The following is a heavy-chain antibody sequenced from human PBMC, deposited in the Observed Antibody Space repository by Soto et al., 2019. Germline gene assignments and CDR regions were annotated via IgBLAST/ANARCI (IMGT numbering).Heavy chain of an antibody. V-gene: IGHV3-11*01. CDR2: ISGGRITI. J-gene: IGHJ4*02. Sequence: QVHLVESGGGLVKPGGSVRLSCAASGFSFSDSYMSWVRQAPGKGLEWVSYISGGRITISHADSVKGRFTISRDNGKNSVYLQMDSLRAEDTAVYYCARFLGGIPARPFDCWGQGTLVTVSS. D-gene: IGHD6-6*01. CDR3: ARFLGGIPARPFDC. CDR1: GFSFSDSY.